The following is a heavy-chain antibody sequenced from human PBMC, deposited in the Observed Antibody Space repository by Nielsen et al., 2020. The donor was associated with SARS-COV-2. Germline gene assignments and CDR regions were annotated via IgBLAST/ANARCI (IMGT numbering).Heavy chain of an antibody. J-gene: IGHJ5*02. Sequence: GESLKISCAASGFTFSSYSMNWVRQAPGKGLEWVSSISSSSSYIYYADSVKGRFTISRDNAKNSLYLQMNSLRAEDTAVYYCARVGSSGPGGFDPWGQGTLVTVSS. D-gene: IGHD6-19*01. CDR2: ISSSSSYI. V-gene: IGHV3-21*01. CDR1: GFTFSSYS. CDR3: ARVGSSGPGGFDP.